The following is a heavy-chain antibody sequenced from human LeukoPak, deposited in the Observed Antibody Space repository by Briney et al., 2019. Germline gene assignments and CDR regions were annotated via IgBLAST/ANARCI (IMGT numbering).Heavy chain of an antibody. D-gene: IGHD3-3*01. CDR3: ARGRDDFWSGYYRYYYMDV. V-gene: IGHV4-34*01. CDR1: GGSFSGYY. Sequence: KASETLSLTCAVYGGSFSGYYWSWIRQPPGKGLEWIGEINHSGSTNYNPSLKSRVTISVDTSKNQFSLKLSSVTAADTAVYYCARGRDDFWSGYYRYYYMDVGGKGTTVTVSS. CDR2: INHSGST. J-gene: IGHJ6*03.